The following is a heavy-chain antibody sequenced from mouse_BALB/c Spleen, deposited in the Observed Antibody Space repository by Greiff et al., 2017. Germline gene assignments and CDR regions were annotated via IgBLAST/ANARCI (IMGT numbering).Heavy chain of an antibody. CDR3: ARDRYAMDY. CDR2: VNPNNGGT. CDR1: GYTFTDYA. Sequence: VQLQQSGAELVRPGVSVKISCKGSGYTFTDYAMHWVKQSHAKSLEWIGRVNPNNGGTSYNQKFKGKAILTVDKSSSTAYMELRSLTSEDSAVYYCARDRYAMDYWGQGTSVTVSS. V-gene: IGHV1S137*01. J-gene: IGHJ4*01.